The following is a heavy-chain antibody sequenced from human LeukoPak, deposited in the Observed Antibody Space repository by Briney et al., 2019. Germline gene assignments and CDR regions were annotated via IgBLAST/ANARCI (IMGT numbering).Heavy chain of an antibody. V-gene: IGHV3-9*01. CDR1: GFTFDDYA. D-gene: IGHD3-10*01. CDR3: AREAVTYGSGADPLDY. CDR2: ISWNSGSI. J-gene: IGHJ4*02. Sequence: QPGGSLRLSCAASGFTFDDYAMHWVRQAPGKGLEWVSGISWNSGSIGYADSVKGRFTISRDNADNSLFLQMNSLRGEDTAVYYCAREAVTYGSGADPLDYWGQGTLVTVSS.